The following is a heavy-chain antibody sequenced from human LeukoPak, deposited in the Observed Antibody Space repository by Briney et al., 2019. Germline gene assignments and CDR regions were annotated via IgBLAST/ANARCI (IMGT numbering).Heavy chain of an antibody. D-gene: IGHD6-19*01. CDR2: ISHRVSDV. J-gene: IGHJ2*01. Sequence: PGGSLRLSCAASGFTFSDYYMSWIRQAPGKGLEWVSYISHRVSDVQYADSVKGRFTISRDNAKNSLYLQMNSLRAEDTALYYCAKDGAPRGWYSFGYFDLWGRGTLVTVSS. V-gene: IGHV3-11*01. CDR1: GFTFSDYY. CDR3: AKDGAPRGWYSFGYFDL.